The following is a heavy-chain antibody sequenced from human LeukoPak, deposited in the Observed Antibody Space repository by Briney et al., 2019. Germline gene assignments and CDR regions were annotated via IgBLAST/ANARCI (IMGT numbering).Heavy chain of an antibody. J-gene: IGHJ6*03. CDR2: IYYSGST. CDR3: ARGRAVYGDYEFFLRKTYYYYMDV. V-gene: IGHV4-39*07. Sequence: PSETLSLTCTVSGGSISSSSYYWGWIRQPPGKGLEWIGSIYYSGSTYYNPSLKSRVTISVDTSKNQFSLNLKYVTAADTAVYYCARGRAVYGDYEFFLRKTYYYYMDVWGKGTTVTVSS. CDR1: GGSISSSSYY. D-gene: IGHD4-17*01.